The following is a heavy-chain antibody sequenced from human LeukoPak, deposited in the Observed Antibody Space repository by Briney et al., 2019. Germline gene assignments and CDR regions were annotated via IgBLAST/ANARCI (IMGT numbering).Heavy chain of an antibody. J-gene: IGHJ4*02. CDR2: INPNSGGT. Sequence: GASVKVSCKASGYTFTGYYMHWVRQAPGQGLEWMGWINPNSGGTNYAQKFQGRVTMTRDTSISTAYMELSRLRSDDTAVYYCARASSSWYPYFDYWGQGTLVIVSS. CDR1: GYTFTGYY. CDR3: ARASSSWYPYFDY. V-gene: IGHV1-2*02. D-gene: IGHD6-13*01.